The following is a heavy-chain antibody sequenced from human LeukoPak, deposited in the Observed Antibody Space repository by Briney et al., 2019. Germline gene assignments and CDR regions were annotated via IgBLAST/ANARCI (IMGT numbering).Heavy chain of an antibody. J-gene: IGHJ4*02. CDR1: GFTFSSYS. CDR3: ARDYGGSSPFDY. D-gene: IGHD4-23*01. CDR2: ISYDGSNK. V-gene: IGHV3-30*03. Sequence: GRSLRLSCAASGFTFSSYSIHWVRQAPGKGLEWVAVISYDGSNKYYADSVKGRFTISRDNSKNTLYLEMNSLRTEDTAVYYCARDYGGSSPFDYWGQGTLVTVSS.